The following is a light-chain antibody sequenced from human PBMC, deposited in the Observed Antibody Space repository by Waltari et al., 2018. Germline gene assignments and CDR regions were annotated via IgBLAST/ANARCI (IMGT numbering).Light chain of an antibody. V-gene: IGKV3-15*01. CDR1: QSVSTK. Sequence: IVVTQSPASLSVSPGERATLSCRASQSVSTKLGWYKQRPGQAPRLLIYAASTRAIGIPARFSGGGSGTEFTLTISSLQSEDLGIYYCQQYEKWPTTFGQGTRLDSK. CDR3: QQYEKWPTT. CDR2: AAS. J-gene: IGKJ5*01.